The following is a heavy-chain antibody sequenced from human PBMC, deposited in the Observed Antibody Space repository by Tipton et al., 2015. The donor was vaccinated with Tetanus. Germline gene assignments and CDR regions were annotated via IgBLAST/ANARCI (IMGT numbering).Heavy chain of an antibody. J-gene: IGHJ2*01. D-gene: IGHD5-18*01. CDR1: GGSFSAYY. V-gene: IGHV4-34*01. CDR2: INHSGST. CDR3: ARGGSYSYGPRGFDL. Sequence: GLVKPSETLSLTCAVYGGSFSAYYWSWIRQSPGKGLEWIGEINHSGSTTYSPSFKSRVTISVDTPKNQFSLKLTSLTVADTAVYCCARGGSYSYGPRGFDLWGRGTLVTVSS.